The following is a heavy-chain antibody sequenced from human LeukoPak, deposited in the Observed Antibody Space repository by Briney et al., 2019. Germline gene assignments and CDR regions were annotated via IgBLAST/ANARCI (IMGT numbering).Heavy chain of an antibody. CDR2: IYYSGST. J-gene: IGHJ4*02. CDR3: ARTRGSHIDY. CDR1: GGSINSSSYY. V-gene: IGHV4-39*01. D-gene: IGHD3-16*01. Sequence: PSETLSLTCTVSGGSINSSSYYWGWIRQPPGKGLEWIGSIYYSGSTYYNPSLKSRVTISVDTSKNQFSLKLSSVTAADTAVYYRARTRGSHIDYWGQGTLVTVSS.